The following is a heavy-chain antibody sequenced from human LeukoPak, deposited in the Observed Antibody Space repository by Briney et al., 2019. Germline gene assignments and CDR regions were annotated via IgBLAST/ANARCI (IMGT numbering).Heavy chain of an antibody. CDR3: ASRSSIWSGYQDTLYYFDS. J-gene: IGHJ4*02. CDR2: IYYSGST. D-gene: IGHD3-3*01. V-gene: IGHV4-59*01. CDR1: GGSISSYY. Sequence: SETLSLTCTVSGGSISSYYWSWIRQPPGKRLEWIGHIYYSGSTNYNPSLKSRVTISVDTFKNQFSLKLSSVTAADTAVYYCASRSSIWSGYQDTLYYFDSWGQGTLVTVSS.